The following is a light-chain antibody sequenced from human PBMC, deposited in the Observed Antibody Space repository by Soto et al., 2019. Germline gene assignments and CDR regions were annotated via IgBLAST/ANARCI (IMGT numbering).Light chain of an antibody. V-gene: IGKV4-1*01. CDR1: QSVLYSSNNKNY. CDR2: WAS. Sequence: DMVMTQSPDSLAVSLGERATINCKSSQSVLYSSNNKNYLAWYQQKPGQPPKLLIYWASTRESGVPDRFSGSGSGTDFTLTISSLQAEDVAVYYFQQYYSTPLTFGGGTNVEIK. CDR3: QQYYSTPLT. J-gene: IGKJ4*01.